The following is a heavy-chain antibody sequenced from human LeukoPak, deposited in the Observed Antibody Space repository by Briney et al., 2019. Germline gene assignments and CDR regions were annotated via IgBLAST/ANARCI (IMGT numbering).Heavy chain of an antibody. J-gene: IGHJ4*02. Sequence: GGSLRLSCAASGFTLSYNWMSWVRRAPGKGLEWVASIKEDGSEKYYVDSVKGRFTISRDNAKNSLYLQMNSLRAEDTAVYYCAKLSTGWYGHFDFWGQGTLVTVSS. D-gene: IGHD6-13*01. CDR3: AKLSTGWYGHFDF. V-gene: IGHV3-7*03. CDR2: IKEDGSEK. CDR1: GFTLSYNW.